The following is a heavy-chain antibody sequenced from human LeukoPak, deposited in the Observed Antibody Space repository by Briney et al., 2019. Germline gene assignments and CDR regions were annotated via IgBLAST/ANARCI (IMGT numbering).Heavy chain of an antibody. CDR2: ISWDGGST. J-gene: IGHJ4*02. Sequence: PGGSLRLSCAASGFTFSSYAMSWVRQAPGKGLEWVSLISWDGGSTYYADSVKGRFTISRDNSKNSLYLQMSSLRAEDTALYYCAEDGIFYYDSSGYYDYWGQGTLVTVSS. CDR3: AEDGIFYYDSSGYYDY. D-gene: IGHD3-22*01. CDR1: GFTFSSYA. V-gene: IGHV3-43D*03.